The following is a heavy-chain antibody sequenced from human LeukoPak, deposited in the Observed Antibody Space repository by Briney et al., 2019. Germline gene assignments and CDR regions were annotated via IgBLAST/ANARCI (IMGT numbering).Heavy chain of an antibody. Sequence: GGSLRLSCAASGFTFSSYEMNWVRQAPGKGLEWVSYISGSGSSIYYADSVKGRFTTSRDNAKNSLYLQMNSLRAEDTAIYYCARGPSSPLTNWGQGTLVTVSS. CDR3: ARGPSSPLTN. CDR1: GFTFSSYE. V-gene: IGHV3-48*03. CDR2: ISGSGSSI. D-gene: IGHD6-6*01. J-gene: IGHJ4*02.